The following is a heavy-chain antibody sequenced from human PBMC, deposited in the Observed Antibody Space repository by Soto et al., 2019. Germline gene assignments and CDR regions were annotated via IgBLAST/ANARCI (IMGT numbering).Heavy chain of an antibody. J-gene: IGHJ3*01. Sequence: QVQLVQAGADLKKAGASVNISCTASGFTFSDNLINLVRQLPGQGLAWMGWLNADTGNTRYSETFQGRVTISRHPSASIAYLELSGLENEDTALYFCARDIQSVGPRANDAFDVWGQGTMITVSS. CDR2: LNADTGNT. CDR3: ARDIQSVGPRANDAFDV. CDR1: GFTFSDNL. D-gene: IGHD5-18*01. V-gene: IGHV1-3*01.